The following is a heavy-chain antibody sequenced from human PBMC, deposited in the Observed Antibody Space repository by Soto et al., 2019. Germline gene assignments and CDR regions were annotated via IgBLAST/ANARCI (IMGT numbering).Heavy chain of an antibody. CDR3: TRAYYGSGSPS. Sequence: GGSLRLSCAASGFTFSSYWMHWVRQAPGKGLVWVSRIDSDGSSTRYADSVKGRFTISRDNAKNTLYLQMNSLRAEDTAMYYYTRAYYGSGSPSWGQGTLVTVSS. D-gene: IGHD3-10*01. J-gene: IGHJ4*02. V-gene: IGHV3-74*01. CDR2: IDSDGSST. CDR1: GFTFSSYW.